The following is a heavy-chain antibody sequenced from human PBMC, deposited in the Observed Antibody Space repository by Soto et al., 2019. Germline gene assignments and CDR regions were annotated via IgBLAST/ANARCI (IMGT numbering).Heavy chain of an antibody. D-gene: IGHD3-9*01. Sequence: GASVKVSCKASGGTFSSYAISWVRQAPGQGLEWMGGIIPIFGTANYAQKFQGRVTITADESTSTAYMELSSLRSEDTAVYYCARPSRDFAHYDILTGYYALYYYYGMDVWGQGTTVTVSS. CDR2: IIPIFGTA. CDR3: ARPSRDFAHYDILTGYYALYYYYGMDV. CDR1: GGTFSSYA. J-gene: IGHJ6*02. V-gene: IGHV1-69*13.